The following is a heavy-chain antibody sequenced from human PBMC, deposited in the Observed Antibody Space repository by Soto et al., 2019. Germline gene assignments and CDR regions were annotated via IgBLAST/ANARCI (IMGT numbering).Heavy chain of an antibody. J-gene: IGHJ4*01. CDR2: INVGGDST. Sequence: PGGSLRLSCAASGFTFNNFAMSWVRQAAGKGLEWLAAINVGGDSTYYADSVKGRFTVSRDNSKNTLYLQMNSLRAEDTAVYYCVRAPERRPLDFWGHGSLVTVSS. V-gene: IGHV3-23*01. D-gene: IGHD6-25*01. CDR1: GFTFNNFA. CDR3: VRAPERRPLDF.